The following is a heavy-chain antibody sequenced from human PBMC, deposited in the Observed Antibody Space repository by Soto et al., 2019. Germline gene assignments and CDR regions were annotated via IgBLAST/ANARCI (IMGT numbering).Heavy chain of an antibody. CDR3: ASASDKLGGSFDY. J-gene: IGHJ4*02. CDR1: GFTVSSNY. CDR2: IYSGGST. Sequence: PGGSLSLSCAASGFTVSSNYMSWVRQAPGKGLEWVSVIYSGGSTYYADSVKGRFTISRDNSKNTLYLQMNSLRVEDTAVYYCASASDKLGGSFDYWGQGTLVNVSS. D-gene: IGHD3-16*01. V-gene: IGHV3-53*01.